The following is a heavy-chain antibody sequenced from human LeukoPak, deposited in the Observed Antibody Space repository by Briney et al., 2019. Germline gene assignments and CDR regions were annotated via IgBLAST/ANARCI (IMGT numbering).Heavy chain of an antibody. D-gene: IGHD3-10*01. CDR1: GGPLSTYT. Sequence: PSETLSLTCSVSGGPLSTYTWSWVRQSPGKGLEWMGYIYHGGTTNYSPSLKSRATISAHTARNQFSLRLHSVTAADTAIYYCARDTSVGSGMQYWGQGALVSVSS. V-gene: IGHV4-59*01. CDR3: ARDTSVGSGMQY. J-gene: IGHJ4*02. CDR2: IYHGGTT.